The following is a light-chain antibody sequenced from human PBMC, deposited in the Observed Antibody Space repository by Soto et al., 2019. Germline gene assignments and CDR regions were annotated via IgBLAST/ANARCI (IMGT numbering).Light chain of an antibody. J-gene: IGKJ4*01. V-gene: IGKV3-20*01. CDR2: GAS. Sequence: EIVLTQSPGTLSLSPGDRATLSCRASQRVSSNYLAWYQQRPGQAPRLVIFGASSRATGIPDRFSGNGSGTDFTLTISRLEPEDFAVYYCQQYGSSPLTFGGGTKVEIK. CDR3: QQYGSSPLT. CDR1: QRVSSNY.